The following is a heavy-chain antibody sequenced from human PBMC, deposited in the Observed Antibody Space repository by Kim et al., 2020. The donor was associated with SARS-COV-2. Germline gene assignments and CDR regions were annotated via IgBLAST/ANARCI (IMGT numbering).Heavy chain of an antibody. CDR2: INAGNGNT. CDR1: GYTFTSYA. Sequence: ASVKVSCKASGYTFTSYAMHWVRQAPGQRLEWMGWINAGNGNTKYSQKFQGRVTITRDTSASTAYMELSSLRSEDTAVYYCARIPEDAVTTPHNDYWGQGTLVTVSS. D-gene: IGHD4-17*01. J-gene: IGHJ4*02. V-gene: IGHV1-3*01. CDR3: ARIPEDAVTTPHNDY.